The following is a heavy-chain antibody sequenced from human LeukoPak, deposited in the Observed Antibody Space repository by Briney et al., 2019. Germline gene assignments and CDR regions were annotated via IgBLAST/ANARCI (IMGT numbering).Heavy chain of an antibody. Sequence: SETLSLTCTVSGDFITGSTYYWGWIRQPPAKGLEWIGSMYYSGSTYSNPSLRSRVTMSADTSKNQFSLNLKSVTAADTAVYYCARQYYDSTGYYYFDYWGQGTLVTVSS. J-gene: IGHJ4*02. CDR1: GDFITGSTYY. CDR2: MYYSGST. CDR3: ARQYYDSTGYYYFDY. V-gene: IGHV4-39*01. D-gene: IGHD3-22*01.